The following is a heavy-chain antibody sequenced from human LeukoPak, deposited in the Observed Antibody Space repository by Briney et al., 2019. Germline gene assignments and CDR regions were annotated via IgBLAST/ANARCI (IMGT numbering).Heavy chain of an antibody. V-gene: IGHV1-2*02. D-gene: IGHD3-9*01. Sequence: ASVKVSCKASGYTFTGYYMHWVRQAPGQRLEWMGWINPNSGGTNYAQKFQGRVTMTRDTSITTAYMEMSRLRSDDTALYYCARAPHILTGENFDYWGQGTLVTVSS. J-gene: IGHJ4*02. CDR1: GYTFTGYY. CDR2: INPNSGGT. CDR3: ARAPHILTGENFDY.